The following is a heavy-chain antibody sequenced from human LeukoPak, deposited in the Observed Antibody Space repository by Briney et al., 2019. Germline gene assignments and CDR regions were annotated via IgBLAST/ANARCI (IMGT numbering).Heavy chain of an antibody. J-gene: IGHJ4*02. CDR1: RFTFSTYG. CDR3: AKDGGLWVSAHWGDS. CDR2: ITTSDGNT. V-gene: IGHV3-23*01. D-gene: IGHD7-27*01. Sequence: PGGSLRLSCAASRFTFSTYGMSWVRQAPGKGLEWVSTITTSDGNTYYADSVKGQFTVSRDNSKNTLYLQMNSLRAEDTAVYYCAKDGGLWVSAHWGDSWGRGTLVTVSS.